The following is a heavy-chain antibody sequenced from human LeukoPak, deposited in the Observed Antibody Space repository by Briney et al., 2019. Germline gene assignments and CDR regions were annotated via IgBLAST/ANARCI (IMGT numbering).Heavy chain of an antibody. CDR1: GFTFSSYG. D-gene: IGHD3-10*01. V-gene: IGHV3-33*01. CDR3: ARAKRMVRGVLDY. Sequence: GGSLRLSCAASGFTFSSYGMHWVRQAPGKGLEWVAVIWYDGSNKYYADSGKGRVTTSRDNSKNTLYLQMNSLRAEDTAAYYCARAKRMVRGVLDYWGQGTLVTVSS. CDR2: IWYDGSNK. J-gene: IGHJ4*02.